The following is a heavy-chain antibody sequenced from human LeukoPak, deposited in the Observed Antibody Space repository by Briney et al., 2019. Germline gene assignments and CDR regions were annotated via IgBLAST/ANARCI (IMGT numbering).Heavy chain of an antibody. CDR1: GFTFSSHW. CDR2: INSDGSTT. J-gene: IGHJ4*02. Sequence: PGGSLRLSCAASGFTFSSHWMHWVRQAPGKGLVWVSRINSDGSTTSYADSVKGRFTIFRDNAKNTLYLQMNSLRAEDTAVYYCARVMYYYHSSGSIAVYYFDYWGQGTLVTVSS. CDR3: ARVMYYYHSSGSIAVYYFDY. V-gene: IGHV3-74*01. D-gene: IGHD3-22*01.